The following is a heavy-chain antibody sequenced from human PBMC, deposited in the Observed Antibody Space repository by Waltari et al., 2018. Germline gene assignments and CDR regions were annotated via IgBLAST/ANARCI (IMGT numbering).Heavy chain of an antibody. Sequence: QVQLRQWGAGLLKPSETLSLICAVYGGSFSGYYWSWIRQSPGKGLECIGEINQSGNTNYSPSIKSRVTISLDTSKNQFSLRLSSVTAADTALYYCARRNQQWLVRRFNVFDIWGQGTMVSVSS. J-gene: IGHJ3*02. CDR2: INQSGNT. CDR3: ARRNQQWLVRRFNVFDI. D-gene: IGHD6-19*01. V-gene: IGHV4-34*01. CDR1: GGSFSGYY.